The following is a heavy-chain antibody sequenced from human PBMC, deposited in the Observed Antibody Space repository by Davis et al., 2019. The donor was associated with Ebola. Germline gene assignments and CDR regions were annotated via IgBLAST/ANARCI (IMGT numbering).Heavy chain of an antibody. V-gene: IGHV3-23*01. D-gene: IGHD6-19*01. Sequence: GGSLRLSCAVSGFTFSDFSMNWVRRAPGKGLEWVSTLGLSADTYYADSVKGRFTISRDNSKNTLHLQMNSLRVEDTAIYYCAKDASNVWFDVWGQGTMVTVSS. CDR2: LGLSADT. J-gene: IGHJ3*01. CDR3: AKDASNVWFDV. CDR1: GFTFSDFS.